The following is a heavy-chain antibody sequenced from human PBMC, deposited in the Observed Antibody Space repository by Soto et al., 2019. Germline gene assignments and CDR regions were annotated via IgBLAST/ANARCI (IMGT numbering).Heavy chain of an antibody. J-gene: IGHJ3*01. Sequence: GESLKISCECSGYTFYNYWIGWVRQMPGKGLEFMGMIFPGNSDTRYSPSIQGQVTISADTSTAYLQWSSLRASDTDVYYCVTNCVGAFDLWGPGRMVTVSS. V-gene: IGHV5-51*01. CDR1: GYTFYNYW. D-gene: IGHD1-26*01. CDR3: VTNCVGAFDL. CDR2: IFPGNSDT.